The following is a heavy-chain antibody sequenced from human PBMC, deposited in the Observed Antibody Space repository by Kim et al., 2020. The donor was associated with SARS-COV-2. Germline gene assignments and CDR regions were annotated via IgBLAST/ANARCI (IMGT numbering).Heavy chain of an antibody. CDR3: ARDSVGLRY. D-gene: IGHD2-2*03. J-gene: IGHJ4*02. Sequence: WDNDYAESVKSRITINPDTAKNKFSLQLNSVVPEDTDVYYCARDSVGLRYWGQGTLVTVSS. CDR2: WDN. V-gene: IGHV6-1*01.